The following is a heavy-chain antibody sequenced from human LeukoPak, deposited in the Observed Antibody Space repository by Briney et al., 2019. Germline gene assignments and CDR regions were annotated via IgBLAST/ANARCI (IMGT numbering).Heavy chain of an antibody. CDR3: ARDLLYSGSYSWYFDL. V-gene: IGHV3-33*01. J-gene: IGHJ2*01. D-gene: IGHD1-26*01. CDR2: IFYDGSNK. Sequence: GGSLRLSCAASGFTFSRNGMHWVRQAPGRGLEWVALIFYDGSNKYYVDSVKGRFTISRDNSKNMLYLQMNSLRAEDTAVYYCARDLLYSGSYSWYFDLWGRGTPVTVSS. CDR1: GFTFSRNG.